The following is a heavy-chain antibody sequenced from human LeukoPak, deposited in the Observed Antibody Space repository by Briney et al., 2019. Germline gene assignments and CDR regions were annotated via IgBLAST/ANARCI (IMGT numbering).Heavy chain of an antibody. V-gene: IGHV3-23*01. CDR2: IYDDNT. J-gene: IGHJ4*02. CDR1: GFTVSAYA. D-gene: IGHD2-2*01. Sequence: GVSLRLSCAASGFTVSAYAMAWVRQAPGKGLEWVSTIYDDNTYYADSVKGRFAISTDNSKNTLYLQMNSLRAEDTAIYHCARQTGASTNFDNWGQGTLVTVSS. CDR3: ARQTGASTNFDN.